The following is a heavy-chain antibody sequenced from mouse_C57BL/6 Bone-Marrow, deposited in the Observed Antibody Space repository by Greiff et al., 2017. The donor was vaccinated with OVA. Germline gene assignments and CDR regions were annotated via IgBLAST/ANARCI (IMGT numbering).Heavy chain of an antibody. CDR1: GYTFTSYT. CDR3: ASQGRYFDV. J-gene: IGHJ1*03. Sequence: VQLQQSGAELARPGASVKMSCKASGYTFTSYTMHWVKQRPGQGLEWIGYINPSSGYTKYNQKFKDKATLTADKSSSTAYMQLSSLTSEDSAVYYCASQGRYFDVWGTGTTVTVSS. V-gene: IGHV1-4*01. CDR2: INPSSGYT.